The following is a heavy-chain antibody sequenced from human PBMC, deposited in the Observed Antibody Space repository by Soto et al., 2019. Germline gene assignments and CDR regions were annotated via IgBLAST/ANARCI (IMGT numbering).Heavy chain of an antibody. J-gene: IGHJ6*02. CDR2: IIPIFGTA. Sequence: QVQLVQSGAEVKKPGSSVKVSCKTSGGTFSTYAISWVRQAPGQGLEWMGGIIPIFGTADYAQKFQGRVTITADETKSTAYMALGSLRSEDTHVHYCASGDIVVEVVDREGDFVMDVWGQGTTVTVSS. CDR3: ASGDIVVEVVDREGDFVMDV. CDR1: GGTFSTYA. D-gene: IGHD2-15*01. V-gene: IGHV1-69*12.